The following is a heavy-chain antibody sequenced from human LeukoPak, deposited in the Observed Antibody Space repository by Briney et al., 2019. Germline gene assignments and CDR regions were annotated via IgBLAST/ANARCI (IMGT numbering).Heavy chain of an antibody. J-gene: IGHJ4*02. Sequence: PGGSLRLSCTASGFSFSTYGMGWVRQAPGTGLEWLAAITDSSDYTYFADSMKGRFTISRDNSKNILYLQMSSLRADDTAVYYCAKDARRTSGWYYFDYWGQGALVTVSS. D-gene: IGHD6-19*01. CDR2: ITDSSDYT. V-gene: IGHV3-23*01. CDR3: AKDARRTSGWYYFDY. CDR1: GFSFSTYG.